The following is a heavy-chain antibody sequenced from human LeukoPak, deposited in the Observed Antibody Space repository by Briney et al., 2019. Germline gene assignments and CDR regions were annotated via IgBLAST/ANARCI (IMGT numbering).Heavy chain of an antibody. J-gene: IGHJ4*02. CDR3: AKDVRVGEYYGSGSYFDY. CDR2: ISASGGST. Sequence: GGSLRLSCAAPGFTFSSYAMCWVRQPPGKGLEWVSIISASGGSTYYADSVKGRFTISRDKSRNYLQMNSLRGDDTAIYYCAKDVRVGEYYGSGSYFDYWGQGTLVTVSS. D-gene: IGHD3-10*01. V-gene: IGHV3-23*01. CDR1: GFTFSSYA.